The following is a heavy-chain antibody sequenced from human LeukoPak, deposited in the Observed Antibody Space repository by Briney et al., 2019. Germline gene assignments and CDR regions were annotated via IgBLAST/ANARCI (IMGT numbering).Heavy chain of an antibody. CDR1: GGSVSSGSYY. Sequence: PSETLSLTCTVSGGSVSSGSYYWSWIRQPPGKGLEWIGYIYYSGSTNYNPSLKSRVTISVDTSKNQFSLKLSSVTAADTAVYYCARWVSFSGSGWQFDHWGQGTLVTVST. D-gene: IGHD6-19*01. J-gene: IGHJ4*02. CDR2: IYYSGST. CDR3: ARWVSFSGSGWQFDH. V-gene: IGHV4-61*01.